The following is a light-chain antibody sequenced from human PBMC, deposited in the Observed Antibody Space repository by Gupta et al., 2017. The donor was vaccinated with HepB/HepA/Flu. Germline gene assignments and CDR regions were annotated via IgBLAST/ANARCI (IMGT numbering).Light chain of an antibody. V-gene: IGLV2-14*03. Sequence: QSALTQPASVSGSPGQAITISCTGTSSDVGGYNYVSWYQQHPDKAPKLMIYDVSSRPSGVSNRFSGSKSGNTASLTISGLQAEDEADYYCSSFSSSSTSHILFGGGTKLTGL. CDR1: SSDVGGYNY. CDR3: SSFSSSSTSHIL. CDR2: DVS. J-gene: IGLJ2*01.